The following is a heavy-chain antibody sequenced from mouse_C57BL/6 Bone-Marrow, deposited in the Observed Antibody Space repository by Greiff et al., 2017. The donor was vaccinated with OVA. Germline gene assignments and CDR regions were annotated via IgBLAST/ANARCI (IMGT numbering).Heavy chain of an antibody. CDR2: INPNYGTT. V-gene: IGHV1-39*01. CDR1: GYSFTDYN. CDR3: AREGAYYSNFYAMDY. Sequence: VQLQQSGPELVKPGASVKISCKASGYSFTDYNMNWVKQSNGKSLEWIGVINPNYGTTSYNQKFKGKATWTVDQSSSTAYMQLNSLTSEDSAVYYGAREGAYYSNFYAMDYWGQGTSVTVSS. D-gene: IGHD2-5*01. J-gene: IGHJ4*01.